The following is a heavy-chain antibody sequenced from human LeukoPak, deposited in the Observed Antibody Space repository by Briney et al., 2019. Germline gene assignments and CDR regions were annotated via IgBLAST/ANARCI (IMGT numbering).Heavy chain of an antibody. Sequence: ASVKVSCKASGYTFSAYYIHWVRQAPGQGLEWMGWINPNSGGTNYGQNLQGRVTMTRDTSISTAYMELSRLRSDDTAVYYCARDHFDSSGYHYLLGYFEHWGQGTLVTVSS. CDR1: GYTFSAYY. D-gene: IGHD3-22*01. CDR3: ARDHFDSSGYHYLLGYFEH. CDR2: INPNSGGT. V-gene: IGHV1-2*02. J-gene: IGHJ1*01.